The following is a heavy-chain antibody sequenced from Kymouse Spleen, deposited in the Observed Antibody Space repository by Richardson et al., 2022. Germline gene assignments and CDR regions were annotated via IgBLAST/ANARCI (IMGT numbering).Heavy chain of an antibody. CDR2: IYYSGST. D-gene: IGHD3-10*01. J-gene: IGHJ6*02. V-gene: IGHV4-39*01. CDR3: ARYGSGSYPRGMDV. Sequence: QLQLQESGPGLVKPSETLSLTCTVSGGSISSSSYYWGWIRQPPGKGLEWIGSIYYSGSTYYNPSLKSRVTISVDTSKNQFSLKLSSVTAADTAVYYCARYGSGSYPRGMDVWGQGTTVTVSS. CDR1: GGSISSSSYY.